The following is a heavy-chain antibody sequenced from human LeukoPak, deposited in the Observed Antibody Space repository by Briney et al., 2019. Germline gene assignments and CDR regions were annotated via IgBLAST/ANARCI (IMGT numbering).Heavy chain of an antibody. D-gene: IGHD2-15*01. Sequence: ASVKVSCKASGYTFTGYYMHWVRQAPGQGLEWMGWINPNSGGTSYAQKFQGRVTMTRDTSISTAYMELSRLRSDDTAVYYCARDVEDIVVVVAASPYNWFGLWGQGTLVTVSS. CDR1: GYTFTGYY. V-gene: IGHV1-2*02. CDR3: ARDVEDIVVVVAASPYNWFGL. J-gene: IGHJ5*02. CDR2: INPNSGGT.